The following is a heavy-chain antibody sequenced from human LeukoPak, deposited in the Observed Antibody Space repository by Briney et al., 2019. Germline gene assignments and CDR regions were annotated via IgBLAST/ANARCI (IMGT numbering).Heavy chain of an antibody. J-gene: IGHJ4*02. CDR1: GGSFSGYY. D-gene: IGHD3-22*01. V-gene: IGHV4-34*01. CDR2: INHSGST. Sequence: SETLSLTCAVYGGSFSGYYWSWIRQPPGKGLEWIGEINHSGSTNYNPPLKSRVTISVDTSKNQFSLKLSSVTAADTAVYYCARGRRYYYDSSGYYYDYWGQGTLVTVSS. CDR3: ARGRRYYYDSSGYYYDY.